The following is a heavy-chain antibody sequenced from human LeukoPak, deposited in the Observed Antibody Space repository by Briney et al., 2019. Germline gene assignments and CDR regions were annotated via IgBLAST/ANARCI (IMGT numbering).Heavy chain of an antibody. CDR2: IYPGDSDT. CDR3: AGEYCSSTSCYSAPDY. J-gene: IGHJ4*02. D-gene: IGHD2-2*01. V-gene: IGHV5-51*01. Sequence: GESLKISCKGSGYSFTSYWIGWVRQMPGKGLEWMGIIYPGDSDTRYSPSFQGQVTISADKSISTAYLQWSSLKASDTAMYYCAGEYCSSTSCYSAPDYWGQGTLVTVSS. CDR1: GYSFTSYW.